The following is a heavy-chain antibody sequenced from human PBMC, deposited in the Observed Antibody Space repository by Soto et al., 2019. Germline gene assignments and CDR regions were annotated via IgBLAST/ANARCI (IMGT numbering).Heavy chain of an antibody. CDR1: GFTFSSYG. V-gene: IGHV3-74*01. CDR2: INSEGTGT. Sequence: GGSLRLSCAASGFTFSSYGMHWVRQVPGKGLVWVSRINSEGTGTIYADSVKGRFTISRDNAKNTLYLQMNSLRAEDTAVYYCVRDYDSSGYNSDYWGQGTPVTVSS. CDR3: VRDYDSSGYNSDY. J-gene: IGHJ4*02. D-gene: IGHD3-22*01.